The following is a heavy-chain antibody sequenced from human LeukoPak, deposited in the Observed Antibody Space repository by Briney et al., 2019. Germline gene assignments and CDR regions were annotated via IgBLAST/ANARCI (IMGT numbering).Heavy chain of an antibody. J-gene: IGHJ4*02. D-gene: IGHD6-19*01. CDR1: GYTFTSYA. V-gene: IGHV1-3*01. Sequence: ASVKVSCKASGYTFTSYAKHWVRQAPGQRLEWMGWINAGNGNTKYSQKFQGRVTITRDTSASTAYMELSSLRSEDTAVYYCARGGQWLLPFDYWGQGTLVTVSS. CDR3: ARGGQWLLPFDY. CDR2: INAGNGNT.